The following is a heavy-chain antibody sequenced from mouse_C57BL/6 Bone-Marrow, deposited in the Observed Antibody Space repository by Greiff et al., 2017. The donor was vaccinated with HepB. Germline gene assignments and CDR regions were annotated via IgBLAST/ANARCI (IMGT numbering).Heavy chain of an antibody. V-gene: IGHV1-81*01. CDR2: IYPGSGNT. J-gene: IGHJ2*01. CDR1: GYTFTSYG. D-gene: IGHD1-1*01. Sequence: VQLQQSGAELARPGASVKLSCKASGYTFTSYGISWVKQRTGQGLEWIGEIYPGSGNTYYNEKFKGKATLTADKSSSTAYMELRSLTSEDSAVYFCASSYSSYYFDDWGQGTTLTVSS. CDR3: ASSYSSYYFDD.